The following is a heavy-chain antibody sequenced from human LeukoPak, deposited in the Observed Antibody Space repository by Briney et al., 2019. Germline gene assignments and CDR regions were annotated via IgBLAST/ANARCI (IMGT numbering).Heavy chain of an antibody. CDR1: GFTFSSYG. V-gene: IGHV3-33*01. Sequence: GGSLRLSCAASGFTFSSYGMHWVRQAPGKGLEWVAVIWYDGSNKYYADSVKGRFTISRDSSKNTLYLQMNSLRAEDTAVYYCARVSGRRYDSSGPDYWGQGTLVTVSS. D-gene: IGHD3-22*01. CDR2: IWYDGSNK. CDR3: ARVSGRRYDSSGPDY. J-gene: IGHJ4*02.